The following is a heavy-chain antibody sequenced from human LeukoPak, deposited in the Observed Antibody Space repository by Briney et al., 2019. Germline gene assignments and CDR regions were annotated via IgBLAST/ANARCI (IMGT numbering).Heavy chain of an antibody. CDR2: VIPIFGTA. J-gene: IGHJ4*02. V-gene: IGHV1-69*13. CDR1: GGTFSSYA. Sequence: ASVKVSCKASGGTFSSYAISWVRQAPGQELEWMGGVIPIFGTANYAQKFQGRVTITADESTSTAYMELSSLRSEDTAVYYCARDLGDSGYDLSETWGQGTLVTVSS. D-gene: IGHD5-12*01. CDR3: ARDLGDSGYDLSET.